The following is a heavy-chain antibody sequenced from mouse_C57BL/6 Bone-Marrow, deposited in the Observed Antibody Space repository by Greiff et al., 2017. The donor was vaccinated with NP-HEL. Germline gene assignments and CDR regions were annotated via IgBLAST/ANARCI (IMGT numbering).Heavy chain of an antibody. CDR3: ARHGGYYYGSFYYAMDY. J-gene: IGHJ4*01. CDR1: GFTFSSYG. Sequence: EVMLVESGGDLVKPGGSLKLSCAASGFTFSSYGMSWVRQTPDKRLEWVATISSGGSYTYYPDSVKGRFTISRDNAKNTLYLQMSSLKSEDTAMYYCARHGGYYYGSFYYAMDYWGQGTSVTVSS. D-gene: IGHD1-1*01. V-gene: IGHV5-6*01. CDR2: ISSGGSYT.